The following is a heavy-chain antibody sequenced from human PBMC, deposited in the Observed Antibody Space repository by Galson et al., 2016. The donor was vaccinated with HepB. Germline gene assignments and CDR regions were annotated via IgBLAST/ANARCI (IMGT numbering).Heavy chain of an antibody. Sequence: SLRLSCAVSGFTFSNYWMQWVRQGPGQGLVWVSRVNGDGSNKYYADSVKGRFTISRDNSKNTLYLQMNSLRAEDTAVYYCARTFAPNLYSYGYGRWFDPWGQGTLVTVS. CDR3: ARTFAPNLYSYGYGRWFDP. D-gene: IGHD5-18*01. J-gene: IGHJ5*02. CDR2: VNGDGSNK. V-gene: IGHV3-74*01. CDR1: GFTFSNYW.